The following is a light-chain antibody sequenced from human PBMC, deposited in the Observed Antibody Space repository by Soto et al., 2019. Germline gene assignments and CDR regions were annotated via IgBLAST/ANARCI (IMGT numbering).Light chain of an antibody. J-gene: IGKJ1*01. V-gene: IGKV3-15*01. Sequence: EIVMTQSPATLSVSPGERATLSCRASQSVSSNLAWYQQKPGQAPRLLIYGASTRATGIPARFSGSGSGTEFTLTISSLQSEESVVYYCQQYNNWPRTFGQGTKVEIK. CDR1: QSVSSN. CDR3: QQYNNWPRT. CDR2: GAS.